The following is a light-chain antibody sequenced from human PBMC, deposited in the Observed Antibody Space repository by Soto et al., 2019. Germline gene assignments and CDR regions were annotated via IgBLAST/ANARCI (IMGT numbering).Light chain of an antibody. J-gene: IGKJ5*01. CDR1: QSVDSS. CDR3: QQYGSSPSIT. V-gene: IGKV3-15*01. Sequence: EIVMTQSPATLSVSPGERDTLSCRASQSVDSSLAWYQQKPGQAPRLLIYGASTRATGIPARFSGSGSGTDFTLTISSLEPEDFAVYYCQQYGSSPSITFGQGTRLEI. CDR2: GAS.